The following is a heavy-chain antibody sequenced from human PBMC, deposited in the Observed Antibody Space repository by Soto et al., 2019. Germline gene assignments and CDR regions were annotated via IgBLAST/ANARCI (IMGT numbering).Heavy chain of an antibody. Sequence: GASVKVSCKASGGTFSSYAISWVRQAPGQGLEWMGIINPSGGSTSYAQKFQGRVTTTRDTSTSTVYMELSSPRSEDTAVYYCAREISGSYLSYYYYGMDVWGQGTTVTVSS. D-gene: IGHD1-26*01. V-gene: IGHV1-46*01. CDR3: AREISGSYLSYYYYGMDV. CDR2: INPSGGST. CDR1: GGTFSSYA. J-gene: IGHJ6*02.